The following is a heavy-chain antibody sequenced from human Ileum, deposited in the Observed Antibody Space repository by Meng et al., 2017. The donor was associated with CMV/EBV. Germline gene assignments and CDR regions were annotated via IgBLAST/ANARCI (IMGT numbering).Heavy chain of an antibody. D-gene: IGHD3/OR15-3a*01. J-gene: IGHJ4*02. CDR3: ATSDQVDRWTGW. CDR2: IKPDGSDQ. CDR1: GSTFSNHW. Sequence: GESLKISCAASGSTFSNHWMSCVRQAPGKGLEWVANIKPDGSDQSYVDSVKGRFTISRDNAKNSLYLQMNSLRAEDTAVYYCATSDQVDRWTGWWGQGALVTVSS. V-gene: IGHV3-7*01.